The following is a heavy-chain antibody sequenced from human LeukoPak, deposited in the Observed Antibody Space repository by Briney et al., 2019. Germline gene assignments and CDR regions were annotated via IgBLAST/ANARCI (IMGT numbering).Heavy chain of an antibody. V-gene: IGHV3-73*01. CDR3: TRQGEAIAVAGTGSQAGY. CDR1: GFTFSGSA. J-gene: IGHJ4*02. D-gene: IGHD6-19*01. CDR2: IRSKANSYAT. Sequence: GGSLKLSCAASGFTFSGSAMHWVRQASGKGLEWVGRIRSKANSYATAYAASVEGRFTISRDDSKNTAYLQMNGLKTEDTAVYYCTRQGEAIAVAGTGSQAGYWGQGTLVTVSS.